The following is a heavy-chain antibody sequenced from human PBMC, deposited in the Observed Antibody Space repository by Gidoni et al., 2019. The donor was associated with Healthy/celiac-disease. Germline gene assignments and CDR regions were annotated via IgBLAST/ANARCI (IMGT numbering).Heavy chain of an antibody. CDR2: GSGGST. J-gene: IGHJ4*02. Sequence: GSGGSTYYADSVKGRFTISRDNSKNTLYLQMNSLRAEDTAVYYCAKSRADIRFLEWDWGQGTLVTVSS. CDR3: AKSRADIRFLEWD. V-gene: IGHV3-23*01. D-gene: IGHD3-3*01.